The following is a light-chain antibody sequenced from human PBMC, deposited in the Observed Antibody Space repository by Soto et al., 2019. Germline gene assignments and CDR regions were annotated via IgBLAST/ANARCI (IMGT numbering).Light chain of an antibody. CDR3: QHYYIWFS. V-gene: IGKV3-15*01. Sequence: EIVLTQSPATLSVSPGERATLSCRASQSVGYTVDWYQQKPVQPPRLLIYGASTRATGIPARFSGSGSVTDFTLTISSLQSEDSAVYYCQHYYIWFSFCRGTKVEIK. CDR1: QSVGYT. CDR2: GAS. J-gene: IGKJ4*01.